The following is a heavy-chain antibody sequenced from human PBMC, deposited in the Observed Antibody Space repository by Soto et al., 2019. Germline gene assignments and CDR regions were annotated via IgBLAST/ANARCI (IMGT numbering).Heavy chain of an antibody. CDR3: ARDRGEDTAMASAFDI. J-gene: IGHJ3*02. D-gene: IGHD5-18*01. CDR2: IIPIFGTA. V-gene: IGHV1-69*12. CDR1: GGTFSSYA. Sequence: QVQLVQSGAEVKKPGSSVKVSCKASGGTFSSYAISWVRQAPGQGLEWMGGIIPIFGTANYAQKFQGRVTITADESTSTAYMGLSSLRSEDTAVYYCARDRGEDTAMASAFDIWVQGTMVTVSS.